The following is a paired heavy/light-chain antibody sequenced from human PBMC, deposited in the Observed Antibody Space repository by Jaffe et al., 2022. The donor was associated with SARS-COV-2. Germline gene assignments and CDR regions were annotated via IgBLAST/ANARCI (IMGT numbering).Heavy chain of an antibody. J-gene: IGHJ6*02. Sequence: QVQLQESGPGLVKPSQTLSLTCTVSGGSISSGDYYWSWIRQPPGKGLEWIGYIYYSGSTYYNPSLKSRVTISVDTSKNQFSLKLSSVTAADTAVYYCARSHGDYQGDYYGMDVWGQGTTVTVSS. CDR2: IYYSGST. CDR3: ARSHGDYQGDYYGMDV. CDR1: GGSISSGDYY. D-gene: IGHD4-17*01. V-gene: IGHV4-30-4*01.
Light chain of an antibody. Sequence: DIQMTQSPSTLSASVGDRVTITCRASQSISSWLAWYQQKPGKAPKLLIYKASSLESGVPSRFSGSGSGTEFTLTISSLQPDDFATYYCQQYNSLWTFGQGTKVEIK. CDR3: QQYNSLWT. CDR2: KAS. J-gene: IGKJ1*01. CDR1: QSISSW. V-gene: IGKV1-5*03.